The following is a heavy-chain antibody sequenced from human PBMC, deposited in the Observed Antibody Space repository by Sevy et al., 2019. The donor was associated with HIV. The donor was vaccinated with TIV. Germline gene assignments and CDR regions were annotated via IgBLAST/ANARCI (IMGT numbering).Heavy chain of an antibody. Sequence: GGSLRLSCAASGFTFSSYAMHWVRQAPGKGLEWVAVISYDGSNKYYADSVKGRFTISRDNSKNTRYLQMNSLRAEDTAVYYCAREAPWGSGPFDYWGQGTLVTVSS. D-gene: IGHD3-10*01. CDR2: ISYDGSNK. V-gene: IGHV3-30-3*01. J-gene: IGHJ4*02. CDR1: GFTFSSYA. CDR3: AREAPWGSGPFDY.